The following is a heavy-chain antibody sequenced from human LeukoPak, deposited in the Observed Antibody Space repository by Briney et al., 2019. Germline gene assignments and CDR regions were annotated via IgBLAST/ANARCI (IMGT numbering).Heavy chain of an antibody. D-gene: IGHD3-22*01. CDR1: GFTFSSYT. J-gene: IGHJ4*02. Sequence: PGGSLRLSCAASGFTFSSYTMNWVRQAPGKGLEWVSSISSSSYYIYYADSVTGRYTISRDNAKNSLYLQMNSLRADDTAVYYCAKDLGTTMITSLDYWGQGTLVTVSS. CDR3: AKDLGTTMITSLDY. V-gene: IGHV3-21*01. CDR2: ISSSSYYI.